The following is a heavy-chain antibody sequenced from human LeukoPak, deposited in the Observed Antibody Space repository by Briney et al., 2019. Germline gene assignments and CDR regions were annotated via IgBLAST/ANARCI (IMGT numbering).Heavy chain of an antibody. Sequence: PGGSLRLSCAASGFTFSSYAMHWVRQAPGKGLVWVAVISYDGSNKYYADSVKGRFTISRDNSKNTLYLQMNSLRAEDTAVFYCARDPAHYYYGSGSFKFGYYGMDVWGQGTLVTVSS. J-gene: IGHJ6*02. V-gene: IGHV3-30*04. CDR1: GFTFSSYA. CDR2: ISYDGSNK. D-gene: IGHD3-10*01. CDR3: ARDPAHYYYGSGSFKFGYYGMDV.